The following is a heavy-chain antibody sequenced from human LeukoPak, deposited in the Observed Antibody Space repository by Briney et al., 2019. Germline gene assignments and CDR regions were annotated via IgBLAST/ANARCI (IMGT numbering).Heavy chain of an antibody. CDR2: IYYSGST. V-gene: IGHV4-59*01. D-gene: IGHD3-3*01. J-gene: IGHJ6*03. CDR3: ARVGGYDFWSGYSNYYYMDV. Sequence: PSETLSLTCTVSGGSISSYYWSWIRQPPGKGLEWIGYIYYSGSTNYNPSLKSRVTISVDTSENQFSLKLSSVTAADTAVYYCARVGGYDFWSGYSNYYYMDVWGKGTTVTVSS. CDR1: GGSISSYY.